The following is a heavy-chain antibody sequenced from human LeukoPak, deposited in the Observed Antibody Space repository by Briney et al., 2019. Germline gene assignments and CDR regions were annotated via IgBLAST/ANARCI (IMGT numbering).Heavy chain of an antibody. V-gene: IGHV1-69*13. J-gene: IGHJ4*02. Sequence: SVKVSCKASGGTFSSYAISWVRQAPGQGLEWMGGIIPIFGTANYAQKFQGRVTITADGSTSTAYMELSSLRSEDTAVYYCARGPTYYYDSSGYTTLGYWGQGTLVTVSS. CDR1: GGTFSSYA. CDR3: ARGPTYYYDSSGYTTLGY. D-gene: IGHD3-22*01. CDR2: IIPIFGTA.